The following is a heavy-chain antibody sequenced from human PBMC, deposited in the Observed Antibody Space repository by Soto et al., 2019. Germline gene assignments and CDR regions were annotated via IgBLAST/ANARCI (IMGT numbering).Heavy chain of an antibody. V-gene: IGHV4-39*01. D-gene: IGHD1-1*01. CDR2: IYYSGST. J-gene: IGHJ5*02. CDR3: ARQLVRTTDWFDP. Sequence: SETLFLTCTVSGGSISSSSYYWGWIRQPPGKGLEWIGSIYYSGSTYYNPSLKSRVTISVDTSKNQFSLKLSSVTAADTAVYYCARQLVRTTDWFDPWGQGTLVTVSS. CDR1: GGSISSSSYY.